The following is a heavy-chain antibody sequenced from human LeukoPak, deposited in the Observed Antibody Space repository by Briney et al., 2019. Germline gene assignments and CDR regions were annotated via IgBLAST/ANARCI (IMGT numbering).Heavy chain of an antibody. V-gene: IGHV4-4*07. CDR3: ARVRDIVVVPASLWYFDL. D-gene: IGHD2-2*01. CDR1: GGSISSYY. Sequence: SETLSLTCTVSGGSISSYYWSWIRPPAGKGLEWIGRIYTSGSTNYNPSLKSRVTMSVDTSKNQFSLKLSSVTAADTAVYYCARVRDIVVVPASLWYFDLWGRGTLVTVSS. CDR2: IYTSGST. J-gene: IGHJ2*01.